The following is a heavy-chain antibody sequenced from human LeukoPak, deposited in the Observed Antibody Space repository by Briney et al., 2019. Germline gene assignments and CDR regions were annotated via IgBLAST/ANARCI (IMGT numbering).Heavy chain of an antibody. CDR1: GYTFTSYY. CDR2: INPSGGST. CDR3: ARAFPDYDILTGYEHFDY. Sequence: ASVKVSCKASGYTFTSYYMHWVRQAPGQGLEWMGIINPSGGSTSYAQKFQGRVTMTRDTSTSTVYMELSSLRSEDTAVYYCARAFPDYDILTGYEHFDYWGQGTLVTVSS. D-gene: IGHD3-9*01. V-gene: IGHV1-46*01. J-gene: IGHJ4*02.